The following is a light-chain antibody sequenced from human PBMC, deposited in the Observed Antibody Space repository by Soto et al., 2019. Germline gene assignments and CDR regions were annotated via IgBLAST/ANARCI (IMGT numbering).Light chain of an antibody. J-gene: IGKJ5*01. CDR3: QQSYSTPQIT. V-gene: IGKV1-39*01. Sequence: DIQMTQSPSSLSASVGGRVTITCRASQSISSYLNWYQQKPGKAPKLMIYAASSLQSGVPSRFSGSGSGTDFTLTISSLQPEDFATYYCQQSYSTPQITLGQGTRLEIK. CDR2: AAS. CDR1: QSISSY.